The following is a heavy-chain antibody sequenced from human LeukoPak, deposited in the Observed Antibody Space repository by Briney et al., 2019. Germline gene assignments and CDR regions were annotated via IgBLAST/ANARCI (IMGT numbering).Heavy chain of an antibody. CDR1: GGTFSSYA. J-gene: IGHJ6*03. V-gene: IGHV1-69*06. Sequence: EASVKVSCKASGGTFSSYATSWARQAPGQGIEWMGGIIPIFGTAHYAQKSQGRVTITADKSTSTAYMELSSLSSEDTAVYYCARDRGGYSYGLTVCYRYYYMDVWGKGTTVTVSS. CDR3: ARDRGGYSYGLTVCYRYYYMDV. D-gene: IGHD5-18*01. CDR2: IIPIFGTA.